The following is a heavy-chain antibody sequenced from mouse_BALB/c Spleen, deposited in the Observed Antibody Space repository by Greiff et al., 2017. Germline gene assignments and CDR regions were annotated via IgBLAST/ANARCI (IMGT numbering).Heavy chain of an antibody. CDR2: ISYDGSN. Sequence: EVKLMESGPGLVKPSQSLSLTCSVTGYSITSGYYWNWIRQFPGNKLEWMGYISYDGSNNYNPSLKNRISITRDTSKNQFFLKLNSVTTEDTATYYCARDRGDYGTFFAYWGQGTLVTVSA. J-gene: IGHJ3*01. CDR3: ARDRGDYGTFFAY. D-gene: IGHD2-1*01. CDR1: GYSITSGYY. V-gene: IGHV3-6*02.